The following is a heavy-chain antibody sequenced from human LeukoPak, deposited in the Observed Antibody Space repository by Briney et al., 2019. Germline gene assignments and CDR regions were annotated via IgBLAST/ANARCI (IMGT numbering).Heavy chain of an antibody. CDR2: ISYDGSNK. CDR1: GFTFSSYA. CDR3: AKSSPPPLRS. Sequence: PGGSLRLSCAASGFTFSSYAMHWVRQAPGKGLEWVAVISYDGSNKYYADSVKGRFTISRDNSKNTLYLQMNSLRAEDTAVYYCAKSSPPPLRSWGQGTLVTVSS. V-gene: IGHV3-30*04. J-gene: IGHJ5*02.